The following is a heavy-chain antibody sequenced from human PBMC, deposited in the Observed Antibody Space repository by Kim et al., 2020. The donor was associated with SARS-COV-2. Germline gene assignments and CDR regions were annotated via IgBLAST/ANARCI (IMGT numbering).Heavy chain of an antibody. CDR3: ARGQPLDY. Sequence: SETLSLTCSVSGGSIRSGGKFWTWIRQHPAKGLEWIGYISYSGNSHYSPSLRSRVSISLQTSENQFSLEVTSLTAADTAVYYCARGQPLDYWGQGILVTV. CDR2: ISYSGNS. D-gene: IGHD2-2*01. CDR1: GGSIRSGGKF. V-gene: IGHV4-31*03. J-gene: IGHJ4*02.